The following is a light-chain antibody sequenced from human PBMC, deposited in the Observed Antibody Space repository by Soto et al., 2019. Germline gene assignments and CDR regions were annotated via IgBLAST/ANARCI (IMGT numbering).Light chain of an antibody. CDR1: RNDIGAYEF. J-gene: IGLJ1*01. V-gene: IGLV2-8*01. CDR3: KSYAGSKTYV. Sequence: QSVLTQPPSASGSPGQSVTISCTGTRNDIGAYEFVSWYQHHPGKAPKLIIYEVVQRPSGVPDRFSGSKSGNTASLTVSGLQAADEADYSCKSYAGSKTYVFGTGNKVTVL. CDR2: EVV.